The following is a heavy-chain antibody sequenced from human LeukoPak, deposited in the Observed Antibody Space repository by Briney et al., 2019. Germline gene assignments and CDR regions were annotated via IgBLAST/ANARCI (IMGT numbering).Heavy chain of an antibody. V-gene: IGHV4-34*01. CDR1: GGSFSGYY. Sequence: SETLSLTCAVYGGSFSGYYWSWIRQPPGKGLEWIGEINHSGSTNYNPSLKSRVTISVDTSKNQFSLKLSSVIAADTAVYYCARGHGYPYGMDVWGKGTTVTVSS. CDR3: ARGHGYPYGMDV. J-gene: IGHJ6*04. CDR2: INHSGST. D-gene: IGHD5-18*01.